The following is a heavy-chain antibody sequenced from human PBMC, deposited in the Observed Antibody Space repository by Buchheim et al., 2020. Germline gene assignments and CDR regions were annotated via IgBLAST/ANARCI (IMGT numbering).Heavy chain of an antibody. Sequence: QVQLQQWGAGLLKPSETLSLTCAVYGGSFSGYYWSWIRQPPGKGLEWIGEINHSGSTNYNLSLKSRVTISVDTSKNQFSLKLSSVTAADTAVYYCARGYYKGSYYYYYGMDVWGQGTT. CDR2: INHSGST. CDR1: GGSFSGYY. CDR3: ARGYYKGSYYYYYGMDV. D-gene: IGHD2-8*01. J-gene: IGHJ6*02. V-gene: IGHV4-34*01.